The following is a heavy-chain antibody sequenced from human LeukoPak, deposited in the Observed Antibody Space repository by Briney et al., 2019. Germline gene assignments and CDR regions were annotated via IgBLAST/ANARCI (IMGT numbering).Heavy chain of an antibody. CDR3: ALVGYCSGGSCYGWFDP. V-gene: IGHV1-2*04. J-gene: IGHJ5*02. CDR2: INPNSGST. Sequence: ASVKVSCKASGYTFTGYYMHWVRQAPGQGLEWRGWINPNSGSTNYAQKFQGWVTMTRDTSISTAYMELSRLRSDDTAVYYCALVGYCSGGSCYGWFDPWGQGTLVTVSS. CDR1: GYTFTGYY. D-gene: IGHD2-15*01.